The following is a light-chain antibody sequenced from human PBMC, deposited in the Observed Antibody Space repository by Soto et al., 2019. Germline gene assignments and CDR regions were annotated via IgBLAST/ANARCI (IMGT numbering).Light chain of an antibody. J-gene: IGLJ3*02. CDR2: GNN. V-gene: IGLV1-40*01. CDR1: SSNIGAAYD. CDR3: QSYDSSLSAWV. Sequence: QSVLTQPPSVSGAPGQKVTISCTRSSSNIGAAYDVHWYQHLPGTAPKLLIYGNNNRPSGVPDRFSGSKSGTSASLAITGLQAEDEADYYCQSYDSSLSAWVFGGGTKVTVL.